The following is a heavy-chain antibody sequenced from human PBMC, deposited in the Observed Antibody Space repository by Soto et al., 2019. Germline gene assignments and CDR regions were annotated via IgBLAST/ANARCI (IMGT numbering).Heavy chain of an antibody. CDR1: GFTFSSYG. J-gene: IGHJ6*02. CDR3: AKVVGYCSSTSCYRYYYYGMDV. CDR2: ISYDGSNK. V-gene: IGHV3-30*18. D-gene: IGHD2-2*01. Sequence: GGSLRLSCAASGFTFSSYGMHWVRQAPGKGLEWVGVISYDGSNKYYADSVKGRFTISRDNSKNTLYLQMNSLRAEDTAVYYCAKVVGYCSSTSCYRYYYYGMDVWGQGTTVTVSS.